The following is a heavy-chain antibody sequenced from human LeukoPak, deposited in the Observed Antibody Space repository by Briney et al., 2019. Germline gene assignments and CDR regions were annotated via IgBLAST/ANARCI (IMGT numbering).Heavy chain of an antibody. D-gene: IGHD6-19*01. CDR2: ISSSRYI. V-gene: IGHV3-21*06. CDR1: GFTFSSYS. CDR3: AREGEQWLVANWFDP. J-gene: IGHJ5*02. Sequence: PGGSLRLSCAASGFTFSSYSMNWVRQAPGKGLEWVSSISSSRYIYYADSVKGRFTISRDNAKNSLYLQMNSVRAEDWAVHYCAREGEQWLVANWFDPWGQGTLVTVSS.